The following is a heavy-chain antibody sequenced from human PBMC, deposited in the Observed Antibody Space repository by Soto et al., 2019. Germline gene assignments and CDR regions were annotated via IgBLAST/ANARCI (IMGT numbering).Heavy chain of an antibody. CDR3: ARAVVLTFSRFYDVDV. CDR2: LIPMFGTT. V-gene: IGHV1-69*18. CDR1: GGTFSSYS. J-gene: IGHJ6*02. D-gene: IGHD2-2*01. Sequence: QVQLVQSGAEVKTPGSLVKVSCEASGGTFSSYSINWVRQAPGQGLEWMGRLIPMFGTTDYAQRFQGRVTFTADESTSTASMEVTNLTSEDTAVYYCARAVVLTFSRFYDVDVWGQGTTVTVSS.